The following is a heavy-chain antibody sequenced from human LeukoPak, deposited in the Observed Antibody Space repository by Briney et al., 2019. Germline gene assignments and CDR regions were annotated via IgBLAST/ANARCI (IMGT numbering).Heavy chain of an antibody. V-gene: IGHV3-23*01. J-gene: IGHJ3*02. CDR2: ISGSGGST. CDR3: AKDASIVPSAHYYDSSGYYPHAFDI. D-gene: IGHD3-22*01. CDR1: GFTFSSYG. Sequence: GGSLRLSCAASGFTFSSYGMSWVRQAPGKGLEWVSAISGSGGSTYYADSVKGRFTISRDNSKNTLYLQMNSLRAEDTAVYYCAKDASIVPSAHYYDSSGYYPHAFDIWGQGTMVTVSS.